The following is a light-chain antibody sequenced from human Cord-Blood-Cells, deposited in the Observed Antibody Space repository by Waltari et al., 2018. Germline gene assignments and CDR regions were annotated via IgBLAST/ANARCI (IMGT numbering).Light chain of an antibody. CDR1: QLVRSSY. V-gene: IGKV3-20*01. J-gene: IGKJ1*01. Sequence: EIVLRQSPGTLYLSPGESATLSCRASQLVRSSYLAWYQQKAGQAPRLLIYGASSRATGIPDRFSGSGSGTDFTLTISRLEPEDFAVYYCQQYGSSPRTFVQGTKVEIK. CDR2: GAS. CDR3: QQYGSSPRT.